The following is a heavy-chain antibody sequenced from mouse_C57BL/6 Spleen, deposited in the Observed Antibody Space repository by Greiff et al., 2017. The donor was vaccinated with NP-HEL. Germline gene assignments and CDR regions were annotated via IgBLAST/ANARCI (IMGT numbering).Heavy chain of an antibody. Sequence: VQLQQPGAELVKPGASVKLSCKASGYTFTSYWMQWVKQRPGQGLEWIGEIDPSDSYTNYNQKFKGKATLTVDTSSSTAYMQLSSLTSEDSAVYYCARNAQATYYAMDYWGQGTSVTVSS. CDR3: ARNAQATYYAMDY. V-gene: IGHV1-50*01. CDR2: IDPSDSYT. J-gene: IGHJ4*01. CDR1: GYTFTSYW. D-gene: IGHD3-2*02.